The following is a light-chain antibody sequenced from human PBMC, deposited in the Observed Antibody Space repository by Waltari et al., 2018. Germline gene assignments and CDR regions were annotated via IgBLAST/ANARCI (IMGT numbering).Light chain of an antibody. CDR3: SSYTSARTWV. Sequence: QSALTQPASVSGSPGQSITISCTGTSSDVGGYKYVSWHQQHPGKAPKLIIYDVSNRPSGVSNRFSGSKSGNTASQTISGLQAEDEAEYFCSSYTSARTWVFGGGTKLTVL. V-gene: IGLV2-14*03. J-gene: IGLJ3*02. CDR2: DVS. CDR1: SSDVGGYKY.